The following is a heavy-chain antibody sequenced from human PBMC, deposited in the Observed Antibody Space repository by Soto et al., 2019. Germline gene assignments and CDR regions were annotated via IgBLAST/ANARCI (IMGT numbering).Heavy chain of an antibody. CDR3: AKSGLPIGVEV. V-gene: IGHV1-18*01. CDR2: ISANNGYT. Sequence: QVQLVQSGAEVKKPGASVRVSCKASGYTFSSYGVSWVRQAPGQGLEWIGWISANNGYTRYAQNLQGRVTLTTDTSTSTGYMELRSLRSDYTAGYYCAKSGLPIGVEVWGQGTTVIVSS. D-gene: IGHD5-12*01. CDR1: GYTFSSYG. J-gene: IGHJ6*02.